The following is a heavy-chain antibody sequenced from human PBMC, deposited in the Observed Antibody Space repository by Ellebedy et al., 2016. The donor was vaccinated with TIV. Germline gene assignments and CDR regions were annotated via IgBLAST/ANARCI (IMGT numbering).Heavy chain of an antibody. CDR3: ATVKGGVIVVDAFDI. Sequence: AASVKVSCKVSGYTYTELSMHWVRQAPGKGLEWMGGFDPEEGETIYAQKFQGRVTMTEDTSTDTAYMELSSLRSEDTAVYYCATVKGGVIVVDAFDIWGHGIMVTVSS. CDR2: FDPEEGET. V-gene: IGHV1-24*01. J-gene: IGHJ3*02. D-gene: IGHD3-16*02. CDR1: GYTYTELS.